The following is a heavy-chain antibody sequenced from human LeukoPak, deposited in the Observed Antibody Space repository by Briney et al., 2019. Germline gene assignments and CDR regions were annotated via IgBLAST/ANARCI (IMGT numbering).Heavy chain of an antibody. CDR1: GGTFSSYA. J-gene: IGHJ5*02. Sequence: SVKVSCKASGGTFSSYAISWVRQAPGQGLEWMGGTIPIFGTANYAQKFQGRVTITADESTSTAYMELSSLRSEDTAVYYCASVVMVRGVSWFDPWGQGTLVTVSS. D-gene: IGHD3-10*01. V-gene: IGHV1-69*13. CDR3: ASVVMVRGVSWFDP. CDR2: TIPIFGTA.